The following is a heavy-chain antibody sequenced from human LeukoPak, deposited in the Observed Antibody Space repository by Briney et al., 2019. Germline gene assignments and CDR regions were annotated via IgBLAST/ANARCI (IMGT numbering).Heavy chain of an antibody. CDR3: ARNVGSGFDY. Sequence: RASVKVSCKASGYTFSTYYIHWVRQAPGQVLEWMGFINPSGGSTSYAQKFQGRVTMTRDTSTSAVYMELSSLRSEDTAMYYCARNVGSGFDYWGQGTLVTVSS. J-gene: IGHJ4*02. D-gene: IGHD1-1*01. CDR2: INPSGGST. V-gene: IGHV1-46*01. CDR1: GYTFSTYY.